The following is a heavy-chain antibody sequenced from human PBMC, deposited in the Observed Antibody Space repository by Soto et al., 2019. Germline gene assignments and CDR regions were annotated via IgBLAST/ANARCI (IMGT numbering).Heavy chain of an antibody. CDR3: ARDFEY. CDR2: INSDGSST. CDR1: GFTFSTFW. V-gene: IGHV3-74*01. J-gene: IGHJ4*02. Sequence: EVQLVESGGGLVQPGGSLRLSCEASGFTFSTFWMHWVRQAPGKGLVWVSRINSDGSSTNYAESVKGRVTISRDNAKNTLYLHLNSRRPADTAVYYCARDFEYWGQGTLVTVSS.